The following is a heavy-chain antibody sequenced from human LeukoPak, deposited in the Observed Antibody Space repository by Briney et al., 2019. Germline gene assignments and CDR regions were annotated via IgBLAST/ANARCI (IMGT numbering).Heavy chain of an antibody. J-gene: IGHJ6*03. CDR3: ARAPAGYYDSSGRNYYMDV. Sequence: ASVKVSCKASGYTFTSYDINWVRQAPGQGLEWMGIINPSGGSTSYAQKFQGRVTMTRDTSTSTVYMELSSLRSEDTAVYYCARAPAGYYDSSGRNYYMDVWGKGTTVTISS. D-gene: IGHD3-22*01. CDR1: GYTFTSYD. CDR2: INPSGGST. V-gene: IGHV1-46*01.